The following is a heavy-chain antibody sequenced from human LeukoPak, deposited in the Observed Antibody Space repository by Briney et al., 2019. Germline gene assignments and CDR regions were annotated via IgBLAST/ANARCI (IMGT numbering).Heavy chain of an antibody. CDR2: ISSSGSTI. CDR1: GFTVSSNY. CDR3: ASTLTRITIFGVPSSDYYYGMDV. J-gene: IGHJ6*02. V-gene: IGHV3-11*01. Sequence: GGSLRLSCAASGFTVSSNYMSWVRQAPGKGLEWVSYISSSGSTIYYADSVKGRFTISRDNAKNSLYLQMNSLRAEDTAVYYCASTLTRITIFGVPSSDYYYGMDVWGQGTTVTVSS. D-gene: IGHD3-3*01.